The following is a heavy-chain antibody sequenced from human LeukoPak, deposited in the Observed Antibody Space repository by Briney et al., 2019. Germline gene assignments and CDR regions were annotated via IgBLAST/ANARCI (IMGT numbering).Heavy chain of an antibody. J-gene: IGHJ6*02. D-gene: IGHD3-10*01. CDR1: GFTFTSYA. Sequence: PGGSLRLSCAAAGFTFTSYAISWVRQAPGEGLEWVSAISGSGDSTYYADSVMGRLAIARDNSKNTLYLQMNSLGAEDTAVYYCAKDYAGGFGDYGMGVWGQGTTVTVSS. CDR2: ISGSGDST. CDR3: AKDYAGGFGDYGMGV. V-gene: IGHV3-23*01.